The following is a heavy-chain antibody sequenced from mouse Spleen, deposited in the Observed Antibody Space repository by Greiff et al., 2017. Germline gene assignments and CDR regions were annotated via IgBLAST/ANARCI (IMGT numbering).Heavy chain of an antibody. V-gene: IGHV14-4*01. J-gene: IGHJ2*01. Sequence: EVQGVESGAELVRPGASVKLSCTASGFNIKDDYMHWVKQRPEQGLEWIGWIDPENGDTEYASKFQGKATITADTSSNTAYLQLSSLTSEDTAVYYCTTNYGNYFDYWGQGTTLTVSS. CDR3: TTNYGNYFDY. D-gene: IGHD2-1*01. CDR2: IDPENGDT. CDR1: GFNIKDDY.